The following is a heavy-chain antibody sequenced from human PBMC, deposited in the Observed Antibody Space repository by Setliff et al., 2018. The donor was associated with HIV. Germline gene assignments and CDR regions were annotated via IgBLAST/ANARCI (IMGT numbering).Heavy chain of an antibody. D-gene: IGHD6-13*01. V-gene: IGHV4-39*01. CDR2: IYSSGSP. Sequence: SETLSLTCTVYGASISTSNSYWGWIRQPPGKRLEWLGSIYSSGSPSYNPSLSSRLTISVDTSKNHVSLRLSSVTAADTGVYYCARHRDPPGTSWTYYYYYMDLWGEGTTVTVSS. CDR1: GASISTSNSY. J-gene: IGHJ6*03. CDR3: ARHRDPPGTSWTYYYYYMDL.